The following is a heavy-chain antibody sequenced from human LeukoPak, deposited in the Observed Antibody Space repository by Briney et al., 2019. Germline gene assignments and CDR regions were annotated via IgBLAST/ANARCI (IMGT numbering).Heavy chain of an antibody. Sequence: PGRSLRLSCAASGFTFSSYAMSWVRQAPGKGLEWVSAISGSGGSTYYADSVKGRFTISRDNSKNTLYLQMNSLRAEDTAVYYCAKAAYYDFWSGYPYFDYWGQGTLVTVSS. CDR3: AKAAYYDFWSGYPYFDY. V-gene: IGHV3-23*01. CDR2: ISGSGGST. J-gene: IGHJ4*02. D-gene: IGHD3-3*01. CDR1: GFTFSSYA.